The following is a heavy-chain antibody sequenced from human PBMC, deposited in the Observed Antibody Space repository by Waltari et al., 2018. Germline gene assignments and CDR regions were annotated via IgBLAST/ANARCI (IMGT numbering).Heavy chain of an antibody. D-gene: IGHD3-3*02. CDR1: GYTVTELS. J-gene: IGHJ5*02. CDR3: ATSRIFGVVQSSWFDP. CDR2: FDPEDGET. V-gene: IGHV1-24*01. Sequence: QVQLVQSGAEVKKPGASVKVSCKVAGYTVTELSMHWVRQAPGKGLEWMGGFDPEDGETIYAQQFQGRVTMTEDTSTDTAYMELSSLRSEDTAVYYCATSRIFGVVQSSWFDPWGQGTLVTVSS.